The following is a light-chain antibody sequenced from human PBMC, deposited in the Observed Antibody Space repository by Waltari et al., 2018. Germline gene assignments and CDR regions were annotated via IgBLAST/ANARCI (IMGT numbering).Light chain of an antibody. V-gene: IGLV1-47*01. CDR3: ASWDDSHYV. CDR1: NSNPGSNY. J-gene: IGLJ1*01. Sequence: QSVLTPPPSASGTPGQRVSIPGSGGNSNPGSNYLYWYQQLPGMARKLLIYRNNQRPSGVPDRFSGSKYGTSASLAISGLRSEDEAVYYCASWDDSHYVFGPGTKVTVL. CDR2: RNN.